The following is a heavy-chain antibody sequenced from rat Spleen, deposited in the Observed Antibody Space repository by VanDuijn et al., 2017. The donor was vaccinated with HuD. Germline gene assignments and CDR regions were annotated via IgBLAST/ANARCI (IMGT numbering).Heavy chain of an antibody. CDR2: ISYDGSNT. D-gene: IGHD4-3*01. V-gene: IGHV5-29*01. J-gene: IGHJ4*01. CDR1: GFTFSDYY. Sequence: EVQLVESDGGLVQPGRSLKLSCAASGFTFSDYYMAWVRQAPTKGLEWVATISYDGSNTYYRDSVKGRFTISRDNAKSTLYLQMESLRSEDTATYYCARHNSGYGVMDAWGQGASVTVSS. CDR3: ARHNSGYGVMDA.